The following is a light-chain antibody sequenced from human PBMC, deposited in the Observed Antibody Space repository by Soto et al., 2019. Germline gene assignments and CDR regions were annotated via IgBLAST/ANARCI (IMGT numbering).Light chain of an antibody. Sequence: EIVLTQSPATLSVSPGERVTLSCRASETLISFLAWYQQKPGQAPRLLIYGASTRATGVPARFSGSGYATDFTLTISSLQSEDFAVYYCQRYNDWPFAVGQGTKLEI. CDR2: GAS. V-gene: IGKV3-15*01. J-gene: IGKJ2*01. CDR1: ETLISF. CDR3: QRYNDWPFA.